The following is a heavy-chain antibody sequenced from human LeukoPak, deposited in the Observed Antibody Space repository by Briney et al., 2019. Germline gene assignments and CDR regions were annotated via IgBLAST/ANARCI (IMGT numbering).Heavy chain of an antibody. Sequence: SETLSLTCAVYGGSFSGYYWSWIRQPPGKGLEWIGEINHSGSTNYNPSLKSRVTISVDTSKNQFSLKLSSVTAADTAVYYCARLGDYFGSTGQIDYWGQGTLVTVSS. V-gene: IGHV4-34*01. J-gene: IGHJ4*02. CDR2: INHSGST. CDR1: GGSFSGYY. D-gene: IGHD4-17*01. CDR3: ARLGDYFGSTGQIDY.